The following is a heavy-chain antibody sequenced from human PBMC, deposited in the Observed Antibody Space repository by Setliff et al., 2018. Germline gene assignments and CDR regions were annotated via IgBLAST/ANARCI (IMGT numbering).Heavy chain of an antibody. D-gene: IGHD3-9*01. Sequence: KASETLSLTCAVSGYSISSGYYWGWIRQPPGKGLEWIGSIYHSGSTYYNPSLKSRVTISXXXSKXQFXXXLXSVTAADTAVYYCARNDRPWRYYFDYWGQGTLVTDSS. V-gene: IGHV4-38-2*01. CDR3: ARNDRPWRYYFDY. CDR1: GYSISSGYY. J-gene: IGHJ4*02. CDR2: IYHSGST.